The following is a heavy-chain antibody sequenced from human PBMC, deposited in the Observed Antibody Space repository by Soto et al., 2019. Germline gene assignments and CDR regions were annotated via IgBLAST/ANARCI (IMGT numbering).Heavy chain of an antibody. V-gene: IGHV3-74*01. CDR3: ARPYAGSYDSDH. Sequence: GGSLRLSCAASGLTFSIYWMHWVRQAPGKGLVWVSRINTDGSSTNYADSVKGRFTISRDNAKNTLYLQMNSLRAEDTAVYYCARPYAGSYDSDHWGQGTLVTVSS. D-gene: IGHD1-26*01. J-gene: IGHJ4*02. CDR1: GLTFSIYW. CDR2: INTDGSST.